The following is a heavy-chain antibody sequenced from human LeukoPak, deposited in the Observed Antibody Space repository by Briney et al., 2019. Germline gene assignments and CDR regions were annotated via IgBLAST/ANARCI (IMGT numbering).Heavy chain of an antibody. CDR2: FDPEDGET. V-gene: IGHV1-24*01. D-gene: IGHD3-22*01. Sequence: ASVKVSCKVSGYTLTELSMHWVRQAPGKGLEWMGGFDPEDGETIYAQKLQGRVTMTEDTSTDTAYMELSSLRSEDTAVYYCATDLFRYYDSSGHFDYWGQGTLVTVSS. J-gene: IGHJ4*02. CDR3: ATDLFRYYDSSGHFDY. CDR1: GYTLTELS.